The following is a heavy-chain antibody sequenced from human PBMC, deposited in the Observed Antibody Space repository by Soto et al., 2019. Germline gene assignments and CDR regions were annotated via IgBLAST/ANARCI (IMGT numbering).Heavy chain of an antibody. V-gene: IGHV4-59*01. CDR3: ARITMVRGVINYYYYGMDV. Sequence: SETLSLTCTVSGCSISSYYWRWIRQPPGKGLEWIGYIYYSGSTTYNPSRKSRVTISVDTSKNQFSLKLSSVTAADTAVYYCARITMVRGVINYYYYGMDVWGQGTTVTVSS. D-gene: IGHD3-10*01. J-gene: IGHJ6*02. CDR1: GCSISSYY. CDR2: IYYSGST.